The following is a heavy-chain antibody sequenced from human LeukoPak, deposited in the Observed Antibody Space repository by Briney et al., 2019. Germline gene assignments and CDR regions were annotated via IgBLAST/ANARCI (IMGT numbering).Heavy chain of an antibody. CDR2: TYYSGST. CDR1: GGSISSYY. J-gene: IGHJ4*02. Sequence: SETLSLTCTVSGGSISSYYWSWIRQPPGKGLEWIGHTYYSGSTNYNPSLKSRVTISVDTSKKQFSLKLSSVTAADTAVYYCARGFGSSWYIYWGQGTLVTVSS. D-gene: IGHD6-13*01. V-gene: IGHV4-59*01. CDR3: ARGFGSSWYIY.